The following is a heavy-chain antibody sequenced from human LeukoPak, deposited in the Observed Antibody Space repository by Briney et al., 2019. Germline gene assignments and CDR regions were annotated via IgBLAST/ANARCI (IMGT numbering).Heavy chain of an antibody. Sequence: GGSLRLSCAASGFPFSSYWMTWVRQAPGKGLEWVGNIKEDGTQKYYLDSVRGRFTISRDNAKNSLYLQMNSLRAEDTAVYYCARMVYGDYYYYMDVWGKGTTVTVSS. V-gene: IGHV3-7*01. CDR3: ARMVYGDYYYYMDV. CDR2: IKEDGTQK. J-gene: IGHJ6*03. CDR1: GFPFSSYW. D-gene: IGHD2-8*01.